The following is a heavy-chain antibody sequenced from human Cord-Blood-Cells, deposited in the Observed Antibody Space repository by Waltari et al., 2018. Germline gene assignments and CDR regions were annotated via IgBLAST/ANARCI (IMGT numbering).Heavy chain of an antibody. D-gene: IGHD6-13*01. V-gene: IGHV4-39*01. J-gene: IGHJ4*02. CDR2: IYYSGST. CDR1: GGSISSSSYY. CDR3: ARRSIAAAGTDY. Sequence: QLQLQESGPGLVKPSETLSLTCTVSGGSISSSSYYWGWIHQPPGKGLEWIGSIYYSGSTYYNPSLKSRVTISVDTSKNQFSLKLSSVTAADTAVYYCARRSIAAAGTDYWGQGTLVTVSS.